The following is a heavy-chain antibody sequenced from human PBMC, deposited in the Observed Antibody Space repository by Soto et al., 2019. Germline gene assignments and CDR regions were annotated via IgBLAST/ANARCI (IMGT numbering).Heavy chain of an antibody. J-gene: IGHJ4*02. CDR3: ARGAASGWYYGSGSTLDY. Sequence: SETLSLTCTVSGGSVSSGSYYWSWIRQPPGKGLEWIGYIYYSGSTNYNPSLKSRVTISVDTSKNQFSLKLSSVTAADTAAYYCARGAASGWYYGSGSTLDYWGQGTLVTVSS. CDR2: IYYSGST. D-gene: IGHD3-10*01. V-gene: IGHV4-61*01. CDR1: GGSVSSGSYY.